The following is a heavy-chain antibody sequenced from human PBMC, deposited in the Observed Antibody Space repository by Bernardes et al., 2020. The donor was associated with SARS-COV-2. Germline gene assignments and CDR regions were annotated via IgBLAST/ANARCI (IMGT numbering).Heavy chain of an antibody. CDR2: SKNGNNK. J-gene: IGHJ4*02. CDR3: AKDYDFWCGYLFEY. D-gene: IGHD3-3*01. Sequence: SKNGNNKYYAYSVKGRFTLSRDNSKNTLYLQMNSLRAEDTAVYYCAKDYDFWCGYLFEYWGQ. V-gene: IGHV3-30*18.